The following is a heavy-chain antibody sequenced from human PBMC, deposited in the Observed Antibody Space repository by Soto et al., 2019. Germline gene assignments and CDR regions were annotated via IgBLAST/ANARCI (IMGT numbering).Heavy chain of an antibody. CDR1: GGSISSGGYY. CDR2: IYYSGST. Sequence: PSETLSLTCTVSGGSISSGGYYWSWIRQHPGKGLEWIGYIYYSGSTYYNPSLKSRVTISVDTSKNQFSLKLSSVPAADTAVYYCARADSSASFDYWGQGTLVTVSS. CDR3: ARADSSASFDY. J-gene: IGHJ4*02. D-gene: IGHD6-25*01. V-gene: IGHV4-31*03.